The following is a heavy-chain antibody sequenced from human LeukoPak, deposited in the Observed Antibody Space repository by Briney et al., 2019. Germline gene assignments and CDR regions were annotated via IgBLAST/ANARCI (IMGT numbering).Heavy chain of an antibody. V-gene: IGHV1-8*03. CDR1: GYTFTSYD. Sequence: ASVKVSCKASGYTFTSYDINWVRQATGQGLEWMGWMNPNSGNTGYAQKFQGRVTITRNTSISTAYMELSSLRSEDTAVYYCARARDIVVVPAPQGFDPWGQGTLVTVSS. CDR3: ARARDIVVVPAPQGFDP. J-gene: IGHJ5*02. CDR2: MNPNSGNT. D-gene: IGHD2-2*01.